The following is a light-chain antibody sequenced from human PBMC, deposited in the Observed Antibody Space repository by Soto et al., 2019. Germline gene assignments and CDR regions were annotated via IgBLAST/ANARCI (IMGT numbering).Light chain of an antibody. CDR3: QQRSNWPPT. J-gene: IGKJ4*01. Sequence: EIVMTQSPATLSVSPGERATLSCRASQSVSSDLAWYQQKPGQAPRLLIYGASTRAIGIPARFSGSGSGTDFTLTISSLEPEDFAVYYCQQRSNWPPTFGGGTKVDIK. V-gene: IGKV3-11*01. CDR1: QSVSSD. CDR2: GAS.